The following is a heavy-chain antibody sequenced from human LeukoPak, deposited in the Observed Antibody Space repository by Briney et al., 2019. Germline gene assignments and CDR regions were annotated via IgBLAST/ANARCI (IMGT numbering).Heavy chain of an antibody. V-gene: IGHV3-30-3*01. D-gene: IGHD2-15*01. CDR2: ISYDGSNK. J-gene: IGHJ5*02. CDR3: ARPGLRGGSYNWFDP. Sequence: GRSLRLSCAASGFTFSSYAMHWVRQAPGKGLEWVAVISYDGSNKYYADSVKGRFTISRDNSKNTLYLQMNSLRAEDTAVYYCARPGLRGGSYNWFDPWGQGTLVTVSS. CDR1: GFTFSSYA.